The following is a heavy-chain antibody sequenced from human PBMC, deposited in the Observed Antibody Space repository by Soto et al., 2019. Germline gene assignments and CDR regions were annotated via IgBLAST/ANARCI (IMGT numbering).Heavy chain of an antibody. Sequence: GGSLRLSCAASGFTFSSYGMHWVRQAPGKGLEWVAVISYDGSNKYYADSVKGRFTISRDNSKNTLYLQMNRLRAEDTAVYYCASPYGYPDYCYYGMDVSGPGTTVTVYS. CDR3: ASPYGYPDYCYYGMDV. CDR1: GFTFSSYG. V-gene: IGHV3-30*03. CDR2: ISYDGSNK. D-gene: IGHD4-17*01. J-gene: IGHJ6*02.